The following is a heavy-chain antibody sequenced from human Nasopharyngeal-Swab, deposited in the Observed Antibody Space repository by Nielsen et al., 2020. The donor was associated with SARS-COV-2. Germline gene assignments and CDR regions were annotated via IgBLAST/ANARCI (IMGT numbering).Heavy chain of an antibody. CDR2: ISWNSGTT. D-gene: IGHD3-22*01. CDR1: GSTSDAYA. Sequence: SPNISCAAPGSTSDAYAMHWVRQPPGKGLEWVSGISWNSGTTGSADSVKGRFPISRANAKNSLYLQMNSLRAVDTALYYCAKGSYSHYYDSSGYSPFDYWGQGTLVTVSS. CDR3: AKGSYSHYYDSSGYSPFDY. V-gene: IGHV3-9*02. J-gene: IGHJ4*02.